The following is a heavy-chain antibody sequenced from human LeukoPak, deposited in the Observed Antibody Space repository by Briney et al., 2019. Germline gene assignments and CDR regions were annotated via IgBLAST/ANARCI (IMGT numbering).Heavy chain of an antibody. CDR3: ASALKRGSAGTLIDH. CDR2: MNPNSGNT. D-gene: IGHD6-13*01. V-gene: IGHV1-8*01. Sequence: ASVKVSCKASGYGFTSHDINWVRQATGQGLEWMGWMNPNSGNTGYAQKFQDRVTMTRNTSISTAYLELSSLGSEDTAMYYCASALKRGSAGTLIDHWGQGTLVTVSS. CDR1: GYGFTSHD. J-gene: IGHJ4*02.